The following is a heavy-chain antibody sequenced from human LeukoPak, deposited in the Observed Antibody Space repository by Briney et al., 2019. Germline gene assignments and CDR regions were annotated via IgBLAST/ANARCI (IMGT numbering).Heavy chain of an antibody. CDR1: GFSFSNYW. V-gene: IGHV3-48*04. CDR2: ISWNSGSI. Sequence: PGGSLRLSCAASGFSFSNYWMHWVRQAPGKGLEWVSGISWNSGSIYYADSVKGRFTISRDNAKNSLYLQMNSLRAEDTAVYYCAELGITMIGGVWGKGTTVTISS. J-gene: IGHJ6*04. D-gene: IGHD3-10*02. CDR3: AELGITMIGGV.